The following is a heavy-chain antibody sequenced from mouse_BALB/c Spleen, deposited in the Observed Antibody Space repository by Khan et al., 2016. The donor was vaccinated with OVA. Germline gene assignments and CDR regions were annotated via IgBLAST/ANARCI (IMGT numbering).Heavy chain of an antibody. D-gene: IGHD2-2*01. CDR1: GYSFTSYY. J-gene: IGHJ3*01. CDR3: TIHGYVAWFTH. V-gene: IGHV1S135*01. Sequence: VQLKQSGPELMKPGASVKISCKASGYSFTSYYIHWLMQSHGKSLEWIGYIDPFSGGTTYNQKFKGKATLTVDKSSSTAYIHLRNLKSEDSAVYFCTIHGYVAWFTHWGQGTLGTVTA. CDR2: IDPFSGGT.